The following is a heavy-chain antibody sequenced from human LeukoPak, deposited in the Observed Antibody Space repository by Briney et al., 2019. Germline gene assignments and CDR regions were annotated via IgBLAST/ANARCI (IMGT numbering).Heavy chain of an antibody. Sequence: PGGSLRLSCAASKFTFSSYAMSWVRQAPGQGLEWVSAISGSGFNTYYTDSVKGRFTISRDNSKNTLYLQMNSLRAEDTAVYYCAKSGGDCSGDSCYLIWFDPWGQGILVTVSS. D-gene: IGHD2-15*01. CDR3: AKSGGDCSGDSCYLIWFDP. CDR1: KFTFSSYA. CDR2: ISGSGFNT. V-gene: IGHV3-23*01. J-gene: IGHJ5*02.